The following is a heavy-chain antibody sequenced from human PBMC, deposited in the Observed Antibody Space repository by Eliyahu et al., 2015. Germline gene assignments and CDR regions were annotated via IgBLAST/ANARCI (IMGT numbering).Heavy chain of an antibody. V-gene: IGHV3-48*02. Sequence: EVQLVESGGGLVQPGGSLRLSCAAXGFTFSXXSIYWVXQAXGKGLEWVSYXSSGSGTIYYADSVRGRFTISRDNAKKSLYLQMNGLRDEDTAVYYCARDLGIAADGLYYYGMDVWGQGTTVTVSS. CDR3: ARDLGIAADGLYYYGMDV. J-gene: IGHJ6*02. CDR2: XSSGSGTI. CDR1: GFTFSXXS. D-gene: IGHD6-13*01.